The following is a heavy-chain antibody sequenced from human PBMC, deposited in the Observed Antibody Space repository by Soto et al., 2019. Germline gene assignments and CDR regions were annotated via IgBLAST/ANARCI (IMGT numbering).Heavy chain of an antibody. CDR1: FGSISNYY. V-gene: IGHV4-59*01. D-gene: IGHD3-16*01. J-gene: IGHJ5*02. Sequence: SETLSLTCNVSFGSISNYYWTWVRQSPEKGLEWIGYMYYNGNINYNPSLKSRVTISIDTSKNQFSLTLKSVTAADTAVYYCASGGNWFDPWGQGVLVTVSS. CDR2: MYYNGNI. CDR3: ASGGNWFDP.